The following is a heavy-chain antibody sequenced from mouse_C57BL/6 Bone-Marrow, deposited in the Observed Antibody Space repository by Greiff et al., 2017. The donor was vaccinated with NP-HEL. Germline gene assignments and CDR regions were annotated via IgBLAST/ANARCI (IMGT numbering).Heavy chain of an antibody. CDR3: AIYYGNYFYMDY. Sequence: DVKLVESGGGLVQPGESLKLSCESNEYEFPSHDMSWVRKTPEKRLELVAAINSDGGSTYYPDTMERRFIISRDNTKKTLYLQMSSLRSEDTALYYCAIYYGNYFYMDYWGQGTSVTVSS. D-gene: IGHD2-1*01. V-gene: IGHV5-2*01. CDR2: INSDGGST. CDR1: EYEFPSHD. J-gene: IGHJ4*01.